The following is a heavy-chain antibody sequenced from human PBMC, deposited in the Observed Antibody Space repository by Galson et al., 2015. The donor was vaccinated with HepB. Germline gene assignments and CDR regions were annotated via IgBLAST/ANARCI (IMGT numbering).Heavy chain of an antibody. V-gene: IGHV1-18*01. CDR1: GYDFNKYY. Sequence: SVKVSCKASGYDFNKYYMHWVRQAPGQGLEWMGWISAYNGNTNYAQKLQGRVTMTTDTSTSTAYMELRSLRSDDTAVYYCARREMATHYHYYGMDVWGQGTTVTVSS. J-gene: IGHJ6*02. D-gene: IGHD5-24*01. CDR2: ISAYNGNT. CDR3: ARREMATHYHYYGMDV.